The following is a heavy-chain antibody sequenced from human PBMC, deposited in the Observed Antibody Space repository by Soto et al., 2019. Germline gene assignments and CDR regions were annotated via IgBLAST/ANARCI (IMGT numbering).Heavy chain of an antibody. V-gene: IGHV5-51*01. CDR2: IYPGDSDT. J-gene: IGHJ6*01. Sequence: PGESLKISCKGSGYTFTDRWIGWVRQMPVKGLEWMGIIYPGDSDTRYSPSFQGQVTISTDKSISTAYLQWSSLKASDTAMYYCARPRQAGKDYYATAVWGPGSTVNGSS. CDR3: ARPRQAGKDYYATAV. D-gene: IGHD6-19*01. CDR1: GYTFTDRW.